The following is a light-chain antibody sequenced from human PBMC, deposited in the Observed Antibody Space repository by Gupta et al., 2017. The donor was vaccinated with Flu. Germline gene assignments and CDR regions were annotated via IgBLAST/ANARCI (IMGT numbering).Light chain of an antibody. CDR3: QHYNNWPPWT. J-gene: IGKJ1*01. Sequence: EIVMTQSPATLSVSPGERATLSCRASQSVSSNLAWYQQKPGQAPRLLIYGASTRDTGVPSRFSGIGSGKEFTLTVSSRQPEDFAIYYCQHYNNWPPWTFGHGTKVEVK. CDR2: GAS. V-gene: IGKV3-15*01. CDR1: QSVSSN.